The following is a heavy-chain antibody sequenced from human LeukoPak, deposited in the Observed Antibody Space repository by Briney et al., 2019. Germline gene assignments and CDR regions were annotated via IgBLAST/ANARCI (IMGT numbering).Heavy chain of an antibody. Sequence: PGGSLRLSCAASGFTFRSYVMSWVRQAPGKGLEWVAVISYDGSNKYYADSVKGRFTISRDNSKNTLYLQMNSLRAEDTAVYYCASLYYYDSSGYLIGAYYYYYGMDVWGQGTTVTVSS. J-gene: IGHJ6*02. D-gene: IGHD3-22*01. V-gene: IGHV3-30-3*01. CDR3: ASLYYYDSSGYLIGAYYYYYGMDV. CDR1: GFTFRSYV. CDR2: ISYDGSNK.